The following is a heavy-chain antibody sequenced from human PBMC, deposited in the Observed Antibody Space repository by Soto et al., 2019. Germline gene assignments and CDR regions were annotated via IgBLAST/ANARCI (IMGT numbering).Heavy chain of an antibody. CDR2: ISAYNGNT. Sequence: QVQLVQSGAEVKKPGASVKVSCKASGYTFTSYGISWVRQAPGQGLEWMGWISAYNGNTNYAQKLQGRVTMTTDTPMSTAYIELRSLRSDDTAVYYCALTDDRGLRLGELSLSSPYYYAILVCGQWTPVSVAS. V-gene: IGHV1-18*01. D-gene: IGHD3-16*02. CDR1: GYTFTSYG. J-gene: IGHJ6*02. CDR3: ALTDDRGLRLGELSLSSPYYYAILV.